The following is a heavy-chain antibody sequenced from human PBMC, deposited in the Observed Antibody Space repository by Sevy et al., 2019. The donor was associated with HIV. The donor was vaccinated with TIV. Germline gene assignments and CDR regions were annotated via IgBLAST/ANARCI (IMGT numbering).Heavy chain of an antibody. D-gene: IGHD6-6*01. V-gene: IGHV3-30*18. CDR2: ISYDGSNK. J-gene: IGHJ5*02. Sequence: GGSLRLSCAASGFTFSSYGMHWVRQAPGKGLEWVAVISYDGSNKYYADSVKGRFTISRDNSKNTLYLQMNSLRAEDTAVYYSAKEAVEYSSSSASNWFDPWGQGTLVTVSS. CDR3: AKEAVEYSSSSASNWFDP. CDR1: GFTFSSYG.